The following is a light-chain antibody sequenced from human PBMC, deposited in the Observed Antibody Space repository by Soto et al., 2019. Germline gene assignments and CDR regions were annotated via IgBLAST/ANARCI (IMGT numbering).Light chain of an antibody. CDR1: SSDVGGYKY. J-gene: IGLJ2*01. Sequence: QSALTQPPSASGSPGQSVTISCTGTSSDVGGYKYVSWYQHHPGNAPKVVIYEVTKRPSGVPDRFSGSQSGNTASLTVSGLQAEDEADYYCSSYGGTNNVVFGGGTKLTVL. CDR3: SSYGGTNNVV. CDR2: EVT. V-gene: IGLV2-8*01.